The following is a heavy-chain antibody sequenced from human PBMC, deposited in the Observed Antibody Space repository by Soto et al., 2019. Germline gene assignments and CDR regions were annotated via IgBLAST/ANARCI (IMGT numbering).Heavy chain of an antibody. CDR3: DIAPLPREYGMDV. CDR1: GGSISSYY. J-gene: IGHJ6*02. Sequence: QVQLPESGPGLVKPSETLSLTCTVSGGSISSYYWCWIRQPPGKGLVWIGYIYYSASTNYNPSLKRRVTISVDTSKNQFSRDLNSVTAADTAEYYCDIAPLPREYGMDVWGQGTTVTVSS. V-gene: IGHV4-59*01. CDR2: IYYSAST. D-gene: IGHD6-13*01.